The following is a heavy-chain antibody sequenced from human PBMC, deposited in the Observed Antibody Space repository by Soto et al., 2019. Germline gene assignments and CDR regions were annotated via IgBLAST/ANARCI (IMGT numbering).Heavy chain of an antibody. CDR1: GGAFTNYT. J-gene: IGHJ6*02. CDR3: VIWSNLNRLYYHGMEV. Sequence: QVHLLQSGAEVKKPGSSLTVSCKVSGGAFTNYTLNWLRHAPGQGLEWLGGIIPLHNTSNYSLKFLGRGRITADMSSTTVYMHLSGLTSDDTATYYCVIWSNLNRLYYHGMEVWGQGTTVTVSS. V-gene: IGHV1-69*06. D-gene: IGHD1-20*01. CDR2: IIPLHNTS.